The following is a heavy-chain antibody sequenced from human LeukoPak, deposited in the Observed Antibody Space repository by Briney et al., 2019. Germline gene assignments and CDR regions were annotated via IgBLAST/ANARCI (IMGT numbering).Heavy chain of an antibody. CDR2: ISARGGVT. Sequence: PGGSLRLSCAASGLTFSSYSMSWIRQAPGKGLEWVSAISARGGVTYYADSVKGRFTLSRDNSKNTLYLQMNSLRAEDTAVYYCAKHEGAMPFVFWGRGTLVTVSS. CDR1: GLTFSSYS. CDR3: AKHEGAMPFVF. J-gene: IGHJ4*02. V-gene: IGHV3-23*01. D-gene: IGHD3-16*01.